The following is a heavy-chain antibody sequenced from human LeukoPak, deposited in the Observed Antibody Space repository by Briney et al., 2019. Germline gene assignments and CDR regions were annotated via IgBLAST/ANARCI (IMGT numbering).Heavy chain of an antibody. CDR1: GFTFDDYA. V-gene: IGHV3-43*02. J-gene: IGHJ6*02. CDR3: AKEYPGIAAAVYYYYGMDV. CDR2: ISGGGGST. D-gene: IGHD6-13*01. Sequence: GGSLRLSCAASGFTFDDYAMQWVRQAPGKGLEGVSLISGGGGSTYYADSEEGRITISRDNSKNSLYLQMNRLRTEDTALYYCAKEYPGIAAAVYYYYGMDVWGQGTTVSVSS.